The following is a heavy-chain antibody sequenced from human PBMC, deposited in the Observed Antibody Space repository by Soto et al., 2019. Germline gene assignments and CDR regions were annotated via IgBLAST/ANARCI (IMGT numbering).Heavy chain of an antibody. CDR2: IYYSGST. V-gene: IGHV4-59*01. D-gene: IGHD6-13*01. J-gene: IGHJ6*02. CDR1: GGSISSYY. Sequence: KTSETLSLTCTVSGGSISSYYWSWIRQPPGKGLEWIGYIYYSGSTNYNPSLKSRVTISVDTSKNQFSLKLSSVTAADTAVYYCARVVHSSSHFYYYGMDVWGQGTTVT. CDR3: ARVVHSSSHFYYYGMDV.